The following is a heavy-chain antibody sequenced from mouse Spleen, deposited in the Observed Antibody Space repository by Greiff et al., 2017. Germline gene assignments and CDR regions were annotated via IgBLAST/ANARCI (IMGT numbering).Heavy chain of an antibody. Sequence: LQESGAELARPGASVKMSCKASGYTFTSYTMHWVKQRPGQGLEWIGYINPSSGYTKYNQKFKDKATLTADKSSSTAYMQLSSLTSEDSAVYYCARGSLVYAMDYWGQGTSVTVSS. V-gene: IGHV1-4*01. CDR3: ARGSLVYAMDY. D-gene: IGHD2-10*02. J-gene: IGHJ4*01. CDR2: INPSSGYT. CDR1: GYTFTSYT.